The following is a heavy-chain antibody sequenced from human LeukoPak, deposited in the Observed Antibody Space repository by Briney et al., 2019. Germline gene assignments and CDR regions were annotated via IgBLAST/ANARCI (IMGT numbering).Heavy chain of an antibody. CDR2: ISDSGGMT. J-gene: IGHJ4*02. D-gene: IGHD3-10*01. CDR3: AKRGVVIRAVIIVGFHKEAYYFDN. V-gene: IGHV3-23*01. Sequence: GGSLRLSCAVSGITLSNYGMSWVRQAPGKGLEWVAGISDSGGMTNYADSVKGRFTISRDNAKNTLYLQMNSLRAEDTAVYFCAKRGVVIRAVIIVGFHKEAYYFDNWGQGALVTVSS. CDR1: GITLSNYG.